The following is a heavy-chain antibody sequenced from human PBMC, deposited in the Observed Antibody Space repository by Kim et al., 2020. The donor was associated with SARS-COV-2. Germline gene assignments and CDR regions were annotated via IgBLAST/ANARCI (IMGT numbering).Heavy chain of an antibody. CDR1: GGTFSSYA. CDR2: IIPIFGTA. CDR3: ARDSEYDILTGGAPWY. Sequence: SVKVSCKASGGTFSSYAISWVRQAPGQGLEWMGGIIPIFGTANYAQKFQGRVTITADESTSTAYMELSSLRSEDTAVYYCARDSEYDILTGGAPWYWGQGTLVTVSS. D-gene: IGHD3-9*01. V-gene: IGHV1-69*13. J-gene: IGHJ4*02.